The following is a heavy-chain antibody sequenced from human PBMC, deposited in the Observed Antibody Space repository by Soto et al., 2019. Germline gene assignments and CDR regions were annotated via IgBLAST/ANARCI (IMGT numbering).Heavy chain of an antibody. CDR3: ARGPPLGYCSSTSCSNSVIFDY. V-gene: IGHV4-59*01. D-gene: IGHD2-2*01. J-gene: IGHJ4*02. Sequence: LSLTCGVSGGSISSYYWSWIRQPPGKGLEWIGYIYYSGSSNYNPSLKSRVTISVDTSKNQFSLKLSSVTAADTAVYYCARGPPLGYCSSTSCSNSVIFDYWGQGTLVTVSS. CDR1: GGSISSYY. CDR2: IYYSGSS.